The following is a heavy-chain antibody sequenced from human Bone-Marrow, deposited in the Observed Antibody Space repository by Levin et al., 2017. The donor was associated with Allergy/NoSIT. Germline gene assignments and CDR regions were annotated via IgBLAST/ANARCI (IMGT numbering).Heavy chain of an antibody. CDR2: TYWDDDK. CDR3: AQRAVAGIAWFDT. CDR1: GFSLSTSGVG. V-gene: IGHV2-5*02. J-gene: IGHJ5*02. D-gene: IGHD6-19*01. Sequence: SGPTLVKPTQTLTLTCTFSGFSLSTSGVGVGWIRPPPGKALEWLALTYWDDDKRYSPPLRRRLSITKDTAKTQVVLTMTNMDRVDTGTYDCAQRAVAGIAWFDTWGQGTLVTVSS.